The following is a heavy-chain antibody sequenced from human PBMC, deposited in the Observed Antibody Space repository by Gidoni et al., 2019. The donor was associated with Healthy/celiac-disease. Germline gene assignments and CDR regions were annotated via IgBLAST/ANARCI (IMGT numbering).Heavy chain of an antibody. CDR2: ISGSGGST. CDR1: GFTFSSYA. V-gene: IGHV3-23*01. CDR3: AKTLSADYYDSSGYPFDY. D-gene: IGHD3-22*01. J-gene: IGHJ4*02. Sequence: EVQLLESGGGLVQPGGSLRLSCAASGFTFSSYAMSWVRQAPGKGLEWVSAISGSGGSTYYADSVKGRFTISRDNSKNTLYLQMNSLRAEDTAVYYCAKTLSADYYDSSGYPFDYWGQGTLVTVSS.